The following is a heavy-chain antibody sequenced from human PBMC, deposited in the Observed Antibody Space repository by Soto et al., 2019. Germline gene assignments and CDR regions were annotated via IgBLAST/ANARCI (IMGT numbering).Heavy chain of an antibody. D-gene: IGHD2-15*01. CDR3: AHRRPYSGSAPPHALDP. CDR1: GFSLSTSGVG. V-gene: IGHV2-5*01. Sequence: SGPTLVNPTQTLTLTCTFSGFSLSTSGVGVGWIRQPPGKALEWLALIYWNDDKRYSPSLKSRLTITKDTSKNQVVLTMTNMDPVDTATYYCAHRRPYSGSAPPHALDPCGQGTLVTVYS. CDR2: IYWNDDK. J-gene: IGHJ5*02.